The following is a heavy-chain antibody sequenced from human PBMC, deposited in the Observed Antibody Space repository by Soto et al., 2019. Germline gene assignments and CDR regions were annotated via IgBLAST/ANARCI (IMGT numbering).Heavy chain of an antibody. V-gene: IGHV1-18*04. CDR1: GYTFTSDG. D-gene: IGHD5-12*01. CDR3: ADWAGQVRGYGGPFDY. Sequence: QVQLVQSGADVKKPGASVKVSCKASGYTFTSDGIRWVRQAPGQGLEWMGWISTYNGNTKFAQKLQGRVTMTTDTSTSTVYMELGSLTSDDPAVYYCADWAGQVRGYGGPFDYWGQGTLLTVSS. J-gene: IGHJ4*02. CDR2: ISTYNGNT.